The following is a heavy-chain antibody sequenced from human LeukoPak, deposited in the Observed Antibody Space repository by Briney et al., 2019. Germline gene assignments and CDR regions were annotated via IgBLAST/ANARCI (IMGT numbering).Heavy chain of an antibody. V-gene: IGHV3-30*18. CDR3: AKAFTSIFGVVIILDY. J-gene: IGHJ4*02. CDR2: ISYDGSNK. D-gene: IGHD3-3*01. CDR1: GFTFSSYG. Sequence: GGSLRLSCAASGFTFSSYGMHWVRQAPGKGLEWVAVISYDGSNKYYADSVKGRFTISRDNSKNTLYLQMNSLRAEDTAVYYCAKAFTSIFGVVIILDYWGQGTLVTVSS.